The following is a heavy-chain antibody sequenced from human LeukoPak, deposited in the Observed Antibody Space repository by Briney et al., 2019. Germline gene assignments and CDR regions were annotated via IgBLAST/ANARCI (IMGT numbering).Heavy chain of an antibody. Sequence: SETLSLTCTVSGGSISSGGYYWSWIRQHPGKGLEWIGYIYYSGSTHYNPSLNSRVTISMVTSKNHFSLKLSSVTAADTAIYYCARTSCHFYGSGSNLTPWPADMDVWGQGTKVTVSS. CDR1: GGSISSGGYY. CDR3: ARTSCHFYGSGSNLTPWPADMDV. D-gene: IGHD3-10*01. V-gene: IGHV4-61*03. CDR2: IYYSGST. J-gene: IGHJ6*02.